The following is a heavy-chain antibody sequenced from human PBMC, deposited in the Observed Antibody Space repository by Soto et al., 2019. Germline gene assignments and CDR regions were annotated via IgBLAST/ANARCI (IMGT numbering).Heavy chain of an antibody. V-gene: IGHV1-69*12. D-gene: IGHD3-22*01. Sequence: QVQLVQSGAEVKKPGSSVKVSCKASGGSLSNYGISWVRQAPGQGLEWMGAIIPVFGTPNYAQKFQDRVTITADESTTIVYMEVRGLTSEDTAMYYCARGDATKIVVTTYYGMDVWGKGNTVTVSS. CDR3: ARGDATKIVVTTYYGMDV. CDR1: GGSLSNYG. CDR2: IIPVFGTP. J-gene: IGHJ6*04.